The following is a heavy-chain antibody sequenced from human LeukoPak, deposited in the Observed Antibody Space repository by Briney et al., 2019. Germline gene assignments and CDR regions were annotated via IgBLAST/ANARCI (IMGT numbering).Heavy chain of an antibody. V-gene: IGHV1-8*03. CDR2: VNCDNENT. J-gene: IGHJ5*02. D-gene: IGHD1-20*01. CDR1: GYTFTSFD. Sequence: ASVKVSCKTSGYTFTSFDINWVRHTTGHGPEWMGWVNCDNENTRYARKFQGRVAITRDTSTRTVYLELNDLSSDDTAMYYCTRGPFLNGNAYNWFDPWGQGTLVTVSS. CDR3: TRGPFLNGNAYNWFDP.